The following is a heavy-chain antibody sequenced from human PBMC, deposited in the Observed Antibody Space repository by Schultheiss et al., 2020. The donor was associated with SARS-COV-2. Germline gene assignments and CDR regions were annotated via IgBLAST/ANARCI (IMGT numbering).Heavy chain of an antibody. CDR2: IWYDGSNK. Sequence: GGSLRLSCAASGFTFSSYGMHWVRQAPGKGLEWVAVIWYDGSNKYYADSVKGRFTISRDNSKNTLYLQMNSLRAEDTAVYYCARRDYYGSGKYYWGQGTLVTVSS. D-gene: IGHD3-10*01. V-gene: IGHV3-33*01. CDR1: GFTFSSYG. CDR3: ARRDYYGSGKYY. J-gene: IGHJ4*02.